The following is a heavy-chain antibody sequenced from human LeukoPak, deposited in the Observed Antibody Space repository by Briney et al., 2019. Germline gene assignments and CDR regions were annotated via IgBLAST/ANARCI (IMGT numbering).Heavy chain of an antibody. Sequence: GASVKVSCKASGYTFTSYDISWVRQAPGQGLEWMGGIIPIFGTANYAQKFQGRVTITADKSTSTAYMELSSLRSEDTAVYYCASQLADCSGGSCLDYWDQGTLVTVSS. CDR2: IIPIFGTA. J-gene: IGHJ4*02. V-gene: IGHV1-69*06. D-gene: IGHD2-15*01. CDR3: ASQLADCSGGSCLDY. CDR1: GYTFTSYD.